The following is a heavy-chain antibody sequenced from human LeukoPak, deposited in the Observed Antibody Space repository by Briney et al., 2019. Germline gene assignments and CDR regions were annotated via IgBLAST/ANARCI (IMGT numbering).Heavy chain of an antibody. CDR1: GGSISGYY. CDR3: ARLHASRAEEFDP. V-gene: IGHV4-59*03. J-gene: IGHJ5*02. Sequence: PSETLSLTCTVSGGSISGYYWSWIRQPPGKGLEWIGYIYSSGSASYNPSLISRVTILVDMSKNQFSLTLTSVTAADTAVYYCARLHASRAEEFDPWGQGTLVTVSS. CDR2: IYSSGSA. D-gene: IGHD3-16*01.